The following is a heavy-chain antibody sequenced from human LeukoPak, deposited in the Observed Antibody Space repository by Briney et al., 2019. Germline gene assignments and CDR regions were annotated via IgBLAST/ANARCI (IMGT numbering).Heavy chain of an antibody. D-gene: IGHD3-22*01. J-gene: IGHJ4*02. CDR1: GFTFSSYA. Sequence: AGGSLRLSCAASGFTFSSYAMHWVRQAPGKGLEWVAVISYDGSNKYYADSVKGRFTISRDNSKNTQYLQMNSLRAEDTAVYYCARVPSSGYYPDDYWGQGTLVTVSS. CDR2: ISYDGSNK. V-gene: IGHV3-30-3*01. CDR3: ARVPSSGYYPDDY.